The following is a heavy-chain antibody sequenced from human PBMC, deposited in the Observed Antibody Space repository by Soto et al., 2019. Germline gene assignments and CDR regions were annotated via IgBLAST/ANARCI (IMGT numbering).Heavy chain of an antibody. J-gene: IGHJ5*02. D-gene: IGHD2-15*01. Sequence: EVQLLESGGGLVQPGGSLRLSCAASGFPFSSRAMSWVRQAPGKGLEWVSGISGSGTITYYADSVKGRFTTSRDTSKNTHYLQMNSLRADDTAVYYCAEWARYCSGADCRAWGQGTLVTVSS. CDR2: ISGSGTIT. V-gene: IGHV3-23*01. CDR1: GFPFSSRA. CDR3: AEWARYCSGADCRA.